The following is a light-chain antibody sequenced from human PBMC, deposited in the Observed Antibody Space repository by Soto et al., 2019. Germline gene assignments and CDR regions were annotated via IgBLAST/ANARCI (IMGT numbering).Light chain of an antibody. V-gene: IGKV3-15*01. CDR2: NAS. CDR1: ENVKFN. CDR3: QQYYNWPLT. J-gene: IGKJ5*01. Sequence: IVMTQSPATLSVSPGERATLSCRASENVKFNLAWYQQRPGQAPRLLFYNASTRATAFPARFSGSGSVTDYILTIISLQSEDFAVDYCQQYYNWPLTFGQGTRLEIK.